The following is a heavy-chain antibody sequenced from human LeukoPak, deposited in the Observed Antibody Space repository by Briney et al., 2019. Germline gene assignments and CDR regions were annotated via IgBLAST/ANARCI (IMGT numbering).Heavy chain of an antibody. CDR3: AKDLNVAAAGYYFDY. CDR2: VANDGRDK. CDR1: GFTFSNYG. V-gene: IGHV3-30*18. J-gene: IGHJ4*02. D-gene: IGHD6-13*01. Sequence: ERSLRLSCAASGFTFSNYGMHWVRQAPGKGLEWVAVVANDGRDKRYADSVKGRFTISRDNSKNTVYLQMNSLRAEDTAVYYCAKDLNVAAAGYYFDYWGQGTLVTVSS.